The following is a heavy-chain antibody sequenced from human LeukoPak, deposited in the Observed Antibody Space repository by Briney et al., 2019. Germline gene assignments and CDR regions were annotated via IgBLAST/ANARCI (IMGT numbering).Heavy chain of an antibody. Sequence: SETLSLTCTVSGGSISSFYWNWIRQPPGKGLELIGSIYYSGNSNYNPSLKSRVTISVDTSKNQFSLKLNSVTAADMAVYYCARDLGTTVVTPDYFDLWGRGTLVTVSS. J-gene: IGHJ2*01. CDR3: ARDLGTTVVTPDYFDL. CDR1: GGSISSFY. D-gene: IGHD4-23*01. V-gene: IGHV4-59*01. CDR2: IYYSGNS.